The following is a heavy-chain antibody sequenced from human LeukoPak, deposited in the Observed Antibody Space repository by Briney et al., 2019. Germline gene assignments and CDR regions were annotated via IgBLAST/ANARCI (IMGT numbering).Heavy chain of an antibody. V-gene: IGHV3-33*01. D-gene: IGHD6-13*01. J-gene: IGHJ4*02. CDR3: ARDSSSAYYFDY. CDR1: GLTFSRYG. Sequence: GGSLRLSCAASGLTFSRYGMHWVRQAPGKGLEWVAVIWYDGSNKYYVDSVKGRFTISRDNSKNTLYLQMNSLRVEDTAVYYCARDSSSAYYFDYWGQGTLVTVFS. CDR2: IWYDGSNK.